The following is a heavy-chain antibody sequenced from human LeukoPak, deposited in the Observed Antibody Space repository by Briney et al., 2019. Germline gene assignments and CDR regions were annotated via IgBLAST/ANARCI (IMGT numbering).Heavy chain of an antibody. CDR3: AKARPWAMIVVVVHAFDY. CDR1: GFTFSSYA. Sequence: GGSLRLSCAASGFTFSSYAMSWVRQAPGKGLEWVSAISGSGGSTYYADSVKGRFTISRDNSKNTLYLQMNSLRAEDTAVYYCAKARPWAMIVVVVHAFDYWGQGTLVTVSS. CDR2: ISGSGGST. D-gene: IGHD3-22*01. V-gene: IGHV3-23*01. J-gene: IGHJ4*02.